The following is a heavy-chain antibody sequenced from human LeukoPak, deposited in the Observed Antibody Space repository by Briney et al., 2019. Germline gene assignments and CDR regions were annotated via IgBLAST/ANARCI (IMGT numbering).Heavy chain of an antibody. CDR1: GGSISNYY. V-gene: IGHV4-59*08. CDR2: IYYSGAT. D-gene: IGHD3-10*01. J-gene: IGHJ4*02. CDR3: ARFGITVVRGGKYYFDY. Sequence: SETLSLTCTVSGGSISNYYWSWIRQPPGKGLEWVGHIYYSGATKYNPSLKSRITISVDTSRNQFSLMLSSVTAADTAVYYCARFGITVVRGGKYYFDYWGQGTLVTVSS.